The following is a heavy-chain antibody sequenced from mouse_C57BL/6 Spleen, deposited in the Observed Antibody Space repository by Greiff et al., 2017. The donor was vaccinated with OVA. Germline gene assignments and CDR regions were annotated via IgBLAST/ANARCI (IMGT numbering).Heavy chain of an antibody. CDR2: IDPENGDT. D-gene: IGHD2-5*01. J-gene: IGHJ4*01. V-gene: IGHV14-4*01. CDR1: GFNIKDDY. CDR3: TTSNFYAMDY. Sequence: VQLQQSGAELVRPGASVKLSCTASGFNIKDDYMHWVKQRPEQGLEWIGWIDPENGDTEYASKFQGKATITADTSSNTAYLQLSSLTSEDTAVYYCTTSNFYAMDYGGQGTSVTVSS.